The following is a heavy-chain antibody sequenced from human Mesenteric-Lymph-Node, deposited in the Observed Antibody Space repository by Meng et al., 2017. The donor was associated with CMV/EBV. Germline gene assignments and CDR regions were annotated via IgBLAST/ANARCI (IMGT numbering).Heavy chain of an antibody. CDR1: GDSISSSHY. CDR2: MYYSGGT. CDR3: ARGWDYFDY. D-gene: IGHD3-16*01. Sequence: SETLSLTCTVSGDSISSSHYWSWIRQHPEKGLEWIGYMYYSGGTKYNPSLKSRVAISVDTSKNQFSLKLSSVTAADTAVYYCARGWDYFDYWGPGTLVTSPQ. V-gene: IGHV4-31*03. J-gene: IGHJ4*01.